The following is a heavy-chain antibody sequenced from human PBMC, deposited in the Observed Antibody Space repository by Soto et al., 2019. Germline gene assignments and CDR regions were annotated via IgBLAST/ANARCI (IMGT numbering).Heavy chain of an antibody. CDR3: ARAIGGGYSYNCPDY. Sequence: QVQLVESGGGVVQPEKSLRLSCTASRFTFSTYGMHWVRQAPGKGLEWVAVISYDGSHEYYVDSVKGRFTISRDNSKDTLYLQMNSLRAEDTAVYYCARAIGGGYSYNCPDYWGQGTLVTVSS. V-gene: IGHV3-30*03. D-gene: IGHD5-18*01. CDR2: ISYDGSHE. CDR1: RFTFSTYG. J-gene: IGHJ4*02.